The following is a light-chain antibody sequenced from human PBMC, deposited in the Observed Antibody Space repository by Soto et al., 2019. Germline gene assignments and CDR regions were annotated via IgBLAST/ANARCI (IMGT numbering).Light chain of an antibody. CDR1: QDIGNY. V-gene: IGKV1-39*01. CDR2: GAS. CDR3: QRTDKTPFT. Sequence: DIQMTQSPSSLSASVGDRVTITCRAGQDIGNYLNWYQVKPGKAPKLLIYGASFLQSGVPSRFSAYVSGPDFILTIRNLQPEDFATYYCQRTDKTPFTFGPGTKVDIK. J-gene: IGKJ3*01.